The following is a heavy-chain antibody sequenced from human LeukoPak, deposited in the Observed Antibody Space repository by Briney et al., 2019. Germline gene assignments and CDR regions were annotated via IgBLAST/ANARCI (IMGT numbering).Heavy chain of an antibody. CDR1: GGSISSSNW. CDR2: IYHTGST. D-gene: IGHD1-26*01. J-gene: IGHJ3*02. Sequence: SGTLSLTCAVSGGSISSSNWWSWVRQSPGTGLEWIGKIYHTGSTNYNPSLKSRVTISVDKSKNQFSLKLSSVTAADTAVYYCARVAGGSLPVAGAFDIWGQGTMVTVSS. CDR3: ARVAGGSLPVAGAFDI. V-gene: IGHV4-4*02.